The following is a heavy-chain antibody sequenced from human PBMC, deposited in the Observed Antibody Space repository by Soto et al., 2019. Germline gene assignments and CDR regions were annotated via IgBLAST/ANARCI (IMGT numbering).Heavy chain of an antibody. CDR2: LIALLGTP. D-gene: IGHD5-18*01. CDR1: GGTFGSHG. Sequence: SVKVSCKASGGTFGSHGIAWVRQAPGQGLEWMGGLIALLGTPTYAKKVQGRATITADESLTSSYLELRSLRSDDTAVYFCARGAMANFDYWGQGTVVTVSS. J-gene: IGHJ4*02. CDR3: ARGAMANFDY. V-gene: IGHV1-69*13.